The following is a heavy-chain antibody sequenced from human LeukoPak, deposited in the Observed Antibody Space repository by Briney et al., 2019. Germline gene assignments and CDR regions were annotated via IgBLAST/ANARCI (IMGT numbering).Heavy chain of an antibody. CDR2: IVVGSGNT. V-gene: IGHV1-58*02. CDR3: AAARDHGTTSYYYYYMDV. CDR1: GFTFTSSA. D-gene: IGHD1-7*01. J-gene: IGHJ6*03. Sequence: SVKVSCKASGFTFTSSAMQWVRQARGQRLEWIGWIVVGSGNTNYAQKFQERVTITRDMSTSTAYMELSSLRSEDTAVYYCAAARDHGTTSYYYYYMDVWGKGTTVTVSS.